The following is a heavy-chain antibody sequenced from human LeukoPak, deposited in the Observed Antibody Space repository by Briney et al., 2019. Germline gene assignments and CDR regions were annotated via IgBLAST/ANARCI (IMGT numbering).Heavy chain of an antibody. CDR3: ARGVDIVEVPAAPHYNWFDP. CDR1: GGSISSGGYS. V-gene: IGHV4-30-2*01. Sequence: TLSLTCAVSGGSISSGGYSWRWIRQPPGKGLEWIGYIYHSGSTYYNPSLKSRVTISVDRSKNQFSLKLSSVTAADTAVYYCARGVDIVEVPAAPHYNWFDPWGQGTLVTVSS. CDR2: IYHSGST. J-gene: IGHJ5*02. D-gene: IGHD2-2*01.